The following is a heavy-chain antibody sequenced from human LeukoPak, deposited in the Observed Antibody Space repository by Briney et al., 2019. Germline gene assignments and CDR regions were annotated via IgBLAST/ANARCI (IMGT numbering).Heavy chain of an antibody. CDR3: AKDRAYYASGSIIDY. V-gene: IGHV3-23*01. J-gene: IGHJ4*02. D-gene: IGHD3-10*01. Sequence: GGSLRLSCAASGFTFSNYAITWVRQAPGKGLEWISGISGSSGSTYYADSVKGRFTISRDNSKNTLYLQMNSLRAGDTAVYYCAKDRAYYASGSIIDYWGQGTLVTVSS. CDR1: GFTFSNYA. CDR2: ISGSSGST.